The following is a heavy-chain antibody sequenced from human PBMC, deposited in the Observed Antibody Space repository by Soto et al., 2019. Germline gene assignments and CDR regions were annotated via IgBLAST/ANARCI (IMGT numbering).Heavy chain of an antibody. CDR1: GGSISSSSYY. J-gene: IGHJ6*02. V-gene: IGHV4-39*01. Sequence: QLQLQESGPGLVKPSETLSLTCTVSGGSISSSSYYWGWIRQPPGKGLEWIGSIYYSGSTYYNPSLKSRVTISVDTSKNQFSLKLSSVTAADTAVYYCAKRLYCSSTSCHYYYYGMDVWGQGTTVTVSS. CDR3: AKRLYCSSTSCHYYYYGMDV. CDR2: IYYSGST. D-gene: IGHD2-2*01.